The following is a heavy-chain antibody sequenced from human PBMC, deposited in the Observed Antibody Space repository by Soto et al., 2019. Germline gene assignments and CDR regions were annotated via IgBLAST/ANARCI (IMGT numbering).Heavy chain of an antibody. Sequence: ASVKVSCKASGYTFTGYYMHWVRQAPGQGLEWMGWINPNSGGTNYAQKFQGWVTMTRDTSISTAYMELSRLRSDDTAVYYCARDPLSKYVYNSSPEGGWFDPWGQGTLVTVSS. V-gene: IGHV1-2*04. CDR1: GYTFTGYY. CDR3: ARDPLSKYVYNSSPEGGWFDP. D-gene: IGHD6-6*01. CDR2: INPNSGGT. J-gene: IGHJ5*02.